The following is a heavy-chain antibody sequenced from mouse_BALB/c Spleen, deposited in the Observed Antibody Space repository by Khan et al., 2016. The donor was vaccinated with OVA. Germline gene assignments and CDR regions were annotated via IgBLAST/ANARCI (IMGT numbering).Heavy chain of an antibody. CDR1: GFSLSDYG. CDR3: AKGVWSYYYTLDY. Sequence: QMQLEESGPGLVAPSQNLSITCTVSGFSLSDYGVSWIRQPPGKGLEWLGVIWGGGSTYYNSAPKSRLSISKDNSKSQVFLKMSSLQSDDTAMCYCAKGVWSYYYTLDYWGQGTSVTVSS. CDR2: IWGGGST. J-gene: IGHJ4*01. V-gene: IGHV2-6-5*01.